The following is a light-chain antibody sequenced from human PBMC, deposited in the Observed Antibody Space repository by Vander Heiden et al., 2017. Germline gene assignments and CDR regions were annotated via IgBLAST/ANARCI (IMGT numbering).Light chain of an antibody. J-gene: IGLJ1*01. CDR2: DVS. V-gene: IGLV2-11*01. CDR1: SSDVGGYNY. CDR3: CSYAGSYV. Sequence: VTISCTGTSSDVGGYNYVSRYQQHPGKAPKLMIYDVSKRPSGVPDRFSGSKSGNTASLTISGLQAEDEADYYCCSYAGSYVFGTGTKVTVL.